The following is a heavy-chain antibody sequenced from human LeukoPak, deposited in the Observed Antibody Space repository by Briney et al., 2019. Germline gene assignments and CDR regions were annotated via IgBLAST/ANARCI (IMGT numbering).Heavy chain of an antibody. CDR1: GYTFTSYG. CDR2: ISAYNGNT. CDR3: ARAVIPVAVKPAFDY. Sequence: ASVKVSCKASGYTFTSYGISWVRQAPGQGLEWMGWISAYNGNTNYVQKLQGRVTMTTDTSTSTAYMELRSLRSDDTAVYYCARAVIPVAVKPAFDYWGQGTLVTVSS. D-gene: IGHD6-13*01. V-gene: IGHV1-18*01. J-gene: IGHJ4*02.